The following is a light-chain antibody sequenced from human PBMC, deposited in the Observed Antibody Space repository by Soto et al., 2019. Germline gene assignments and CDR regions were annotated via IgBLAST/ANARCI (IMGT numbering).Light chain of an antibody. CDR2: EVT. J-gene: IGLJ1*01. V-gene: IGLV2-14*01. CDR1: SSNIGGYNV. Sequence: QSVLTQPASVSGSPGQSITISCSGTSSNIGGYNVVSWYQQHPGKAPKVIVYEVTDRPSGVSNRFSGSKSGNTASLTISGLQAEDEAEYYCSSYTNINTRACVFGTGTKVTV. CDR3: SSYTNINTRACV.